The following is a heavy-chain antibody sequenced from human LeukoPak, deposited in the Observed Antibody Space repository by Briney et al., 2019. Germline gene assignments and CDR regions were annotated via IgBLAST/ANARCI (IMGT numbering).Heavy chain of an antibody. V-gene: IGHV4-38-2*02. Sequence: PSETLSLTCTVSGYSITNNYYWDWIRQPPGKGLEWIASIYHSGRTYYNPALKSRVTISVDTSKNQFSLKLSSVTAADTAVYYCARYCSGGSCRTYLAFDIWGQGTMVTVSS. CDR2: IYHSGRT. D-gene: IGHD2-15*01. J-gene: IGHJ3*02. CDR1: GYSITNNYY. CDR3: ARYCSGGSCRTYLAFDI.